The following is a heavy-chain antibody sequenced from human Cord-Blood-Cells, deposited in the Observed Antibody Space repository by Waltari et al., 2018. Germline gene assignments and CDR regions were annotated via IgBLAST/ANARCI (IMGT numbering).Heavy chain of an antibody. CDR3: ARDRNWGSWYFDL. CDR1: GDSVSSNSAA. CDR2: TFYRSKWYN. J-gene: IGHJ2*01. Sequence: QVQLQQSGPGLVKPSQTLSLTCAISGDSVSSNSAAWNWIRQSPSRGLEWLGSTFYRSKWYNDYAVSVKSRITSKPDTSNNQFSLLLNSVPPEDTAVYYCARDRNWGSWYFDLWGRGTLVTVSS. V-gene: IGHV6-1*01. D-gene: IGHD7-27*01.